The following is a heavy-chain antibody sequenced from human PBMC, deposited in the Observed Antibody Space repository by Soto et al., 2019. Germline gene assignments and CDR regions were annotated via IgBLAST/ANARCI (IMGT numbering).Heavy chain of an antibody. V-gene: IGHV4-59*01. J-gene: IGHJ6*02. CDR3: ARYVATIGYYYYGMDV. CDR2: IYYSGST. D-gene: IGHD5-12*01. CDR1: GGSISSYY. Sequence: SETLSLTCTVSGGSISSYYWSWIRQPPGKGLEWIGYIYYSGSTNYNPSLKSRVTISVDTSKNQFSLKLSSVTAADTAVYYCARYVATIGYYYYGMDVWGQGTTVTVS.